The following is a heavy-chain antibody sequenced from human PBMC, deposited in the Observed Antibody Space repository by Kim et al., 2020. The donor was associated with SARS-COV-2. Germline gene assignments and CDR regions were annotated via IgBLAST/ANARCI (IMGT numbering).Heavy chain of an antibody. D-gene: IGHD3-3*01. V-gene: IGHV3-33*06. CDR3: AKDNAKGRFLEWFLWENDGSH. J-gene: IGHJ4*02. CDR1: GFAFSTYG. CDR2: IWYDGSKK. Sequence: GGSLRLSCAASGFAFSTYGMHWVRQAPDKGLEWVALIWYDGSKKYYADSVKGRFTISRDNSKNTLYLQMDSLRAEDTAVYYCAKDNAKGRFLEWFLWENDGSHWGQGTLVTDSS.